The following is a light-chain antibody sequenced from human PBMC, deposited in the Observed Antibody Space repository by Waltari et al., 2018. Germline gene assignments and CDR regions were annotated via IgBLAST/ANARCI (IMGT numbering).Light chain of an antibody. CDR2: GDN. Sequence: QSLLTQPPSASGTPGQRVTIPCSGGTSNIRRYTVNWYPQLPGTAPKVLIYGDNKRPSGVPARFSASKSGPSASLAISGLRSEDEGDYFCAAWDDQLNGVIFGGGTKLTVV. CDR1: TSNIRRYT. J-gene: IGLJ2*01. V-gene: IGLV1-44*01. CDR3: AAWDDQLNGVI.